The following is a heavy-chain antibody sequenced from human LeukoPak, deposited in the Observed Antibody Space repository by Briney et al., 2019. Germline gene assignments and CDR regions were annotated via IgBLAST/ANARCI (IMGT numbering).Heavy chain of an antibody. CDR3: ARVVAARFYYYMDV. D-gene: IGHD6-6*01. CDR1: GGSISSYY. V-gene: IGHV4-4*07. Sequence: SETLSLTCTVSGGSISSYYWSWIRQPAGKGLEWIGHIYTSGSTNSNYNPSLKSRVTMSLDTSKNQFSLRLNSVTAADTAVYYCARVVAARFYYYMDVWGKGTTVTVSS. CDR2: IYTSGSTNS. J-gene: IGHJ6*03.